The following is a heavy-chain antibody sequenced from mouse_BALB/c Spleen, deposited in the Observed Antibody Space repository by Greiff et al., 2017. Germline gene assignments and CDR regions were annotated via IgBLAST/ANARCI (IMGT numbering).Heavy chain of an antibody. Sequence: EVMLVESGGGLVQPGGSLKLSCAASGFDFSRYWMSWVRQAPGKGLEWIGEINPDSSTINYTPSLKDKFIISRDNAKNTLYLQMSKVRSEDTALYYCARRYRYDGGVDYWGQGTTLTVSS. CDR2: INPDSSTI. CDR1: GFDFSRYW. V-gene: IGHV4-1*02. J-gene: IGHJ2*01. D-gene: IGHD2-14*01. CDR3: ARRYRYDGGVDY.